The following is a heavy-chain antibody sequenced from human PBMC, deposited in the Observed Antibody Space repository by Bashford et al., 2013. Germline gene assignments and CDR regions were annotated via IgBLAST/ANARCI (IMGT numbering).Heavy chain of an antibody. Sequence: RQAPGKGLEWVSYISPMGTTIYYADSVKGRFTISRDNAKNSLYLQMNSLRAEDTAVYYCARAASDAFDIWGQGTMVTVSS. CDR2: ISPMGTTI. V-gene: IGHV3-11*04. J-gene: IGHJ3*02. CDR3: ARAASDAFDI.